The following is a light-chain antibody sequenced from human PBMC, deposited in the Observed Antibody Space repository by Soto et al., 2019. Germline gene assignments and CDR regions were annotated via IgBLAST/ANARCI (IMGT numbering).Light chain of an antibody. J-gene: IGKJ1*01. V-gene: IGKV3-20*01. CDR1: QSVTSTS. CDR3: QQYGTSPQT. CDR2: DVS. Sequence: EIVLTQSPGALSLSPGERATLSCRASQSVTSTSLAWYQHKPGQAPRLLIYDVSSRATDIPARFSGSGSGTDFTLTISRLEPEDSAVFYCQQYGTSPQTFGLGTKVEIK.